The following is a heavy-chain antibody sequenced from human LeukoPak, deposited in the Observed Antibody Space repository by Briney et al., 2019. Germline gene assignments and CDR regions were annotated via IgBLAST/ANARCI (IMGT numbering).Heavy chain of an antibody. J-gene: IGHJ5*02. V-gene: IGHV4-59*12. CDR2: IYYSGTT. CDR3: AGGGGNSGSATDR. Sequence: KASETLSLTCTVSGGSIRSYDWSWIRQPPGKGLEWIGYIYYSGTTNYNPSLKSGVTISVDTSKNQFSLKLGSVNAADAAVYYCAGGGGNSGSATDRWGQGTLVTVSS. D-gene: IGHD5-12*01. CDR1: GGSIRSYD.